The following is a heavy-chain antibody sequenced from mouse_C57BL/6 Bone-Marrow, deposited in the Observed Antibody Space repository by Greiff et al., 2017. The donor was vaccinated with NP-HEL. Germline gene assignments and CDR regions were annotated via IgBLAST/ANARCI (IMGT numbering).Heavy chain of an antibody. D-gene: IGHD2-1*01. CDR3: ARLRGKRAWFAY. CDR2: IDPSDSYT. J-gene: IGHJ3*01. V-gene: IGHV1-69*01. CDR1: GYTFTSYW. Sequence: QVQLQQPGAELVMPGASVKLSCKASGYTFTSYWMHWVKQRPGQGLEWIGEIDPSDSYTNYNQKFKGKSTLTVDKSSSTAYMQLSSLTSEDSAVYYCARLRGKRAWFAYWGQGTLVTVSA.